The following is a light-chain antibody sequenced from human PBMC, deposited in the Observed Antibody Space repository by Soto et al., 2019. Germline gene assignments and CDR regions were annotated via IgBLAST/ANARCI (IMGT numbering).Light chain of an antibody. CDR2: DVT. V-gene: IGLV2-11*01. Sequence: QSALTQPRSVSGSPGQSVTISCTGTISDVAGYNYVSWYQHHPGKAPKLLISDVTKRPSWVPDRFSGSKSGSTASLTISELQAEDEADYAGSNNLVFGGGTQLTVL. J-gene: IGLJ2*01. CDR1: ISDVAGYNY. CDR3: SNNLV.